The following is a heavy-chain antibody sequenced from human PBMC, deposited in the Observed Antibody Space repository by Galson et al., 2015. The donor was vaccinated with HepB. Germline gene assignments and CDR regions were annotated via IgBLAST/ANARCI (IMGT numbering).Heavy chain of an antibody. CDR1: GFTFRSYW. J-gene: IGHJ5*02. V-gene: IGHV3-74*01. CDR2: IDSDGTTT. CDR3: ARKYGDYVEANWFDP. D-gene: IGHD4-17*01. Sequence: SLRLSCAASGFTFRSYWMHWVRQAPGKGLVWVSRIDSDGTTTSYADSVKGRFTISRDNAKNTLYLQMNSLRAEDTAVYYCARKYGDYVEANWFDPWGQGTLVTVSS.